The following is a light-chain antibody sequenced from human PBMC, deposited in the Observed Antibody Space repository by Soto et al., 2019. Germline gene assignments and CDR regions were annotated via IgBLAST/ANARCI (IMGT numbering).Light chain of an antibody. V-gene: IGKV3-15*01. Sequence: EIVMTQSPVTLSVSPGDRATLSCMAIQSVNSNLAWYQHKPGQTPNLLIYVASRRATGIPARFSGSGSGTEFNLTISSLQAEDFAVYYCRQDNVWPLTVGGRTKVEF. CDR3: RQDNVWPLT. J-gene: IGKJ4*01. CDR1: QSVNSN. CDR2: VAS.